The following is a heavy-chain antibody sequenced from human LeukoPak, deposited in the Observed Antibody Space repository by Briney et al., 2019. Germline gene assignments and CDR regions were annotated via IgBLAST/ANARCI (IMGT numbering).Heavy chain of an antibody. CDR2: IYTSGST. V-gene: IGHV4-61*02. CDR3: AREWIQVYYFDD. Sequence: SETLSLPCTVPGGSISSGSYYWSWIRQPAGKGLEWIGRIYTSGSTNYNPSLKSRVTISVDTSKNQLSLKLSSVTAADTAVYYCAREWIQVYYFDDWGQGTLVTVSS. CDR1: GGSISSGSYY. J-gene: IGHJ4*02. D-gene: IGHD5-18*01.